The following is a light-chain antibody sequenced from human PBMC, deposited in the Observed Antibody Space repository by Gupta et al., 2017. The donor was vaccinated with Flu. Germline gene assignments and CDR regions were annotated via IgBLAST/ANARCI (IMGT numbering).Light chain of an antibody. CDR2: GPS. J-gene: IGKJ1*01. V-gene: IGKV3-20*01. CDR3: QSYGTLVWT. Sequence: GTLSLSPGERATLSCRASQNLGSSYLAWYQQKPGQPPRLLIYGPSTRASGIPDRFSGGGSGTDFTLTISRLEPEDFAVYFCQSYGTLVWTFGQGTKVEVK. CDR1: QNLGSSY.